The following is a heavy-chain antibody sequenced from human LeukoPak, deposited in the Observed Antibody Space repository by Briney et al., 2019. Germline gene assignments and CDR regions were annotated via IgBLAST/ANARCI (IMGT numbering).Heavy chain of an antibody. D-gene: IGHD6-19*01. V-gene: IGHV1-69*13. CDR1: GGTFSSYA. J-gene: IGHJ4*02. CDR2: IIPIFGTA. Sequence: SVKVSCKAFGGTFSSYAISWVRQAPGQGLEWMGGIIPIFGTANYAQKFQGRVTITADESTSTAYMELSSLRSEDTAVYYCASKTRAQGIAVAGTDYWGQGTLVTVSS. CDR3: ASKTRAQGIAVAGTDY.